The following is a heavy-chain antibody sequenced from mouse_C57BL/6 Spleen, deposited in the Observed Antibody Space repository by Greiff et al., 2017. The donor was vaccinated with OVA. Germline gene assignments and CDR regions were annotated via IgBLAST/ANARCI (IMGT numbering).Heavy chain of an antibody. Sequence: EVMLVESGGGLVKPGGSLKLSCAASGFTFSSYTMSWVRQTPEKRLEWVATISGGGGNTYYPDSVKGRFTISRDNAKNTLYLQMSSLRSEDTALYYCARHDMGRFAYWGQGTLVTVSA. CDR1: GFTFSSYT. CDR2: ISGGGGNT. CDR3: ARHDMGRFAY. J-gene: IGHJ3*01. V-gene: IGHV5-9*01.